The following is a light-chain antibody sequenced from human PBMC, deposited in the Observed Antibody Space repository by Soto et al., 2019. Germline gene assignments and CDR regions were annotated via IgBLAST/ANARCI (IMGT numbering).Light chain of an antibody. CDR3: FSYAGNYIYV. V-gene: IGLV2-11*01. Sequence: QSVLAQPRSVSGSPGQSVTISCTGTSGDVGAYNAVSWYQQNPGKAPKFMIYDVTKRPSGVPDRFSGSKSGNTASLTISGLQAEDEADYYCFSYAGNYIYVFGTGTKVTVL. J-gene: IGLJ1*01. CDR1: SGDVGAYNA. CDR2: DVT.